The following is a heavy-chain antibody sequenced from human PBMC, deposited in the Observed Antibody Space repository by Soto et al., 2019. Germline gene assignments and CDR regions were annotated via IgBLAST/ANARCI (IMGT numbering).Heavy chain of an antibody. CDR1: GVSISSNSYY. Sequence: QLQLQESGPGLVKPSETLSSACTVSGVSISSNSYYWAWSRQPPGKGLEWIGGMYYSGATYHNPSLPSRVTISVDTSKNQLSLHLRSVTAADTAVYYCARHAAYDSVWGTPDGRDYWGQVTLVTVSS. CDR2: MYYSGAT. CDR3: ARHAAYDSVWGTPDGRDY. J-gene: IGHJ4*02. V-gene: IGHV4-39*01. D-gene: IGHD3-16*01.